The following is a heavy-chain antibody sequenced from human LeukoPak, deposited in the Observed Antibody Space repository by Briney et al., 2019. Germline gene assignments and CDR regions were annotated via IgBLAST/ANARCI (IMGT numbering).Heavy chain of an antibody. V-gene: IGHV3-30*04. CDR3: ATPIISISSTTYYNYFEY. J-gene: IGHJ4*02. Sequence: PGGSLRLSCVASGFTFRSYSLHWVRQAPGRGLEWVAVISFDGSHQYFADSVKGRFTISRDNSNNTLYLQMNSLRAEDTAVYYCATPIISISSTTYYNYFEYWGQGALVTVSS. CDR2: ISFDGSHQ. CDR1: GFTFRSYS. D-gene: IGHD2-2*01.